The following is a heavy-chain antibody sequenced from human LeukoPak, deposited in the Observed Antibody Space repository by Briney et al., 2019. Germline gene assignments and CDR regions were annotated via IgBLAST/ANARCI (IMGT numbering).Heavy chain of an antibody. D-gene: IGHD3-22*01. CDR3: ARALHYYDSSGYDQDPGDY. Sequence: ASVKVSCKASGYTFTSYDINWVRQATGQGLEWMGWMNPNSGNTDYAQKFQGRVTITRNTSISTAYMELSSLRSEDTAVYYCARALHYYDSSGYDQDPGDYWGQGTLVTVSS. V-gene: IGHV1-8*03. J-gene: IGHJ4*02. CDR1: GYTFTSYD. CDR2: MNPNSGNT.